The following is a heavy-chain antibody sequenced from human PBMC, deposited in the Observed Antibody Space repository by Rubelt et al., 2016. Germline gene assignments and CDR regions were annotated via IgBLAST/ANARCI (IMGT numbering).Heavy chain of an antibody. CDR3: ARVGDYGSGSQYNPLDF. CDR2: IYSGGTT. V-gene: IGHV3-66*02. J-gene: IGHJ4*02. D-gene: IGHD3-10*01. Sequence: EVQLVESGGGLVQPGGSLRLSCAASGFTFSNHAMSWVRQAPGKGLEWVSVIYSGGTTYYSDSVKGRFTISRDNSKSTLYLQMNSLRPEDTAMYYCARVGDYGSGSQYNPLDFWGQGTLVTVSS. CDR1: GFTFSNHA.